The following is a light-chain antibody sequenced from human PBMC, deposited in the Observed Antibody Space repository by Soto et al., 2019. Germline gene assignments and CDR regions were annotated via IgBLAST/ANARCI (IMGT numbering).Light chain of an antibody. CDR1: QGISSY. J-gene: IGKJ5*01. CDR2: AAS. Sequence: DIQLTQSPSFLSASVGDRVTITCRASQGISSYLVWYQQKLGKAPKLLIYAASTLQSGVPSRFSGSGSGTEFTLTISSLQPEDFATYYCQQLNSYPITFGQGTRLEIK. V-gene: IGKV1-9*01. CDR3: QQLNSYPIT.